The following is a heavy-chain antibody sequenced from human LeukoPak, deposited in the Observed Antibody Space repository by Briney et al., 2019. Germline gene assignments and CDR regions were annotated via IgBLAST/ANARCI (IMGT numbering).Heavy chain of an antibody. CDR2: ISYDGSNK. J-gene: IGHJ6*02. Sequence: GGSLRLSCAASGFTFSSYAVHWVRQAPGKGLEWVAVISYDGSNKYYADSVKGRFTISRDNSKNTLYLQMNSLRAEDTAVYYCARVPGIAAAGTYYYYYGMDVWGQGTTVTVSS. D-gene: IGHD6-13*01. CDR1: GFTFSSYA. V-gene: IGHV3-30*04. CDR3: ARVPGIAAAGTYYYYYGMDV.